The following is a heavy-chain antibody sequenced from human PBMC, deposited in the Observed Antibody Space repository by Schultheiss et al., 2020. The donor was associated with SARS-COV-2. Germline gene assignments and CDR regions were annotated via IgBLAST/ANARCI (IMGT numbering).Heavy chain of an antibody. V-gene: IGHV1-8*01. CDR3: AREAPGAVGTTTSGLDY. J-gene: IGHJ4*02. D-gene: IGHD1-26*01. Sequence: ASVKVSCKASGYTFTSYDINWVRQATGQGLEWMGWINPNSGGTNYAQKFQGRVTITADKSTSTAYMELNRVKSDDTAVYYCAREAPGAVGTTTSGLDYWGKGTLVTVSS. CDR2: INPNSGGT. CDR1: GYTFTSYD.